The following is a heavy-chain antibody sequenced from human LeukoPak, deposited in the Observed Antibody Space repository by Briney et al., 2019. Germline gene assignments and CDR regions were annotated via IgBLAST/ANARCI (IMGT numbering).Heavy chain of an antibody. CDR1: GFSLSKDW. D-gene: IGHD3-10*01. CDR3: TKPDLLWFGEDV. V-gene: IGHV3-15*01. CDR2: IKCKNEGGTR. J-gene: IGHJ6*02. Sequence: GGALRPSRAGPGFSLSKDWMSGVRPAPGKGAGWVGRIKCKNEGGTRDYAAPVKGRFTISRDDLKNTLSPEMNSLKTEDTAVYYCTKPDLLWFGEDVWGQGTTVTVSS.